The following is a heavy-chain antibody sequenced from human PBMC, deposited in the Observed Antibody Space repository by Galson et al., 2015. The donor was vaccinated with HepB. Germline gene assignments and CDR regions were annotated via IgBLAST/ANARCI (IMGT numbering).Heavy chain of an antibody. Sequence: YYWGWIRQPPGKGLEWIGSIYHSGSTYYNPSLKSRVTISVDTSKNQFSLKLSSVTAADTAVYYCARDLITMIDGGTVDYWGQGTLVTVSS. J-gene: IGHJ4*02. D-gene: IGHD3-22*01. CDR2: IYHSGST. CDR1: YY. V-gene: IGHV4-38-2*02. CDR3: ARDLITMIDGGTVDY.